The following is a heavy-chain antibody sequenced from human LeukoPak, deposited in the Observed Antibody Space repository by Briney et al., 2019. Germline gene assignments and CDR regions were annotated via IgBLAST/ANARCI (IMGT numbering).Heavy chain of an antibody. CDR2: IYYSGST. CDR1: GGSISSSSYY. V-gene: IGHV4-39*07. Sequence: PSETLSLTCTVSGGSISSSSYYWGWIRQPPGKGLEWIGSIYYSGSTNYNPSLKSRVTISVDTSKNQFSLKLSSVTAADTAVYYCARTDHSSGYVFDYWGQGTLVTVSS. J-gene: IGHJ4*02. D-gene: IGHD6-19*01. CDR3: ARTDHSSGYVFDY.